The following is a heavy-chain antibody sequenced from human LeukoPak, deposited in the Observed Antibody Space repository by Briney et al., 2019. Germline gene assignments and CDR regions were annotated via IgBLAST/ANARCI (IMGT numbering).Heavy chain of an antibody. CDR3: ATSIAARWAFDI. J-gene: IGHJ3*02. V-gene: IGHV3-21*01. D-gene: IGHD6-6*01. CDR1: GFTFSSYS. CDR2: ISSSSSYI. Sequence: PGGSLRLSCAASGFTFSSYSMNWVRQAPGKGLEWVSSISSSSSYIYYADSVKGRFTISRDNAKNSLYLQMNSLRAEDTAVYYCATSIAARWAFDIWGQGTMVTVSS.